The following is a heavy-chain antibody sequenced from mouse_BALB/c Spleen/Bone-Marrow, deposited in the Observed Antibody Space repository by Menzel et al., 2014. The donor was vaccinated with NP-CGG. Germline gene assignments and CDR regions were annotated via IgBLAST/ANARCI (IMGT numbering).Heavy chain of an antibody. CDR2: IYPGSGST. Sequence: QVPLVESGPELVKPGASVKISCKASGYTFTDYYINWVKQKPGQGLEWIGWIYPGSGSTKYNEKFKGKATLTVDTSSSTAYMQLSSLTSEDTAVYFCANLGRYAMDYWGQGTSVTVSS. J-gene: IGHJ4*01. V-gene: IGHV1-84*02. CDR1: GYTFTDYY. CDR3: ANLGRYAMDY. D-gene: IGHD3-1*01.